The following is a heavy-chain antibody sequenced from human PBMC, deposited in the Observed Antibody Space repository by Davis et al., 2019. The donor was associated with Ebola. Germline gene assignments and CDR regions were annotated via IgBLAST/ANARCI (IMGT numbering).Heavy chain of an antibody. V-gene: IGHV1-46*01. CDR3: ARDFTMIVVVEGMDV. Sequence: ASVKVSCKASGYTFTSYYMHWVRQAPGQGLEWMGIINPSGGSTNYAQKFQGRVTITADKSTSTAYMELSSLRSEDTAVYYCARDFTMIVVVEGMDVWGKGTTVTVSS. J-gene: IGHJ6*04. D-gene: IGHD3-22*01. CDR1: GYTFTSYY. CDR2: INPSGGST.